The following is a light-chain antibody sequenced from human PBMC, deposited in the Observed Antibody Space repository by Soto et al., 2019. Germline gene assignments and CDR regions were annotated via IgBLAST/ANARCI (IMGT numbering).Light chain of an antibody. J-gene: IGLJ2*01. CDR2: LNSDGSH. CDR1: SGHSSYA. Sequence: QLVLTQSPSASASLGASVKLTCTLSSGHSSYAIAWYQQQPEKGPRYLMKLNSDGSHSKGDGIPDRFSGSSSGAERYLTISSLQSEDEADYYCQTWGTGIHVVFGGGTQLTVL. CDR3: QTWGTGIHVV. V-gene: IGLV4-69*01.